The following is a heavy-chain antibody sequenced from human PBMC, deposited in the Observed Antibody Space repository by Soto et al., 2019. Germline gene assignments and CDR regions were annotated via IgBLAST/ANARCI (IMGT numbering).Heavy chain of an antibody. V-gene: IGHV1-58*01. D-gene: IGHD1-26*01. CDR1: GFTFTSSA. J-gene: IGHJ3*02. CDR3: AATSYSGSYYSAFDI. CDR2: IVVGSGNT. Sequence: QMQLVQSGPEVKKPGTSVKVSCKASGFTFTSSAVQWVRQARGQRLEWIGWIVVGSGNTNYAQKFQERVTITRDMSTSTGYMELSSLRSEDTAVYYCAATSYSGSYYSAFDIWGQGTMVTVSS.